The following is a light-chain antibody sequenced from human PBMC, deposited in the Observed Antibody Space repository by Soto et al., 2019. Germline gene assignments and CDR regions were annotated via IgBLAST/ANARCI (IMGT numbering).Light chain of an antibody. V-gene: IGLV2-8*01. CDR1: SSDIGGSHY. CDR3: SSYAGSNSFLYV. CDR2: EVF. J-gene: IGLJ1*01. Sequence: QSALTQPPSASGSPGQSVTISCAGTSSDIGGSHYISWYQHHPGKAPKPLIYEVFKRPSGVPHRFSGSKSGTTATLTVSGLRTEDEADYYCSSYAGSNSFLYVFGTGTKLTVL.